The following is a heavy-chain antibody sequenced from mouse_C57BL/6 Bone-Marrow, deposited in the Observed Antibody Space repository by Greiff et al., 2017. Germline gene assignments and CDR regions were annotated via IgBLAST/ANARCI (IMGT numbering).Heavy chain of an antibody. CDR1: GFTFSSYA. V-gene: IGHV5-4*03. CDR3: ARQGWLGWYFDV. Sequence: EVKLMESGGGLVKPGGSLKLSCAASGFTFSSYAMSWVRQTPEKRLEWVATISDGGSYTYYPDNVKGRFTISRDNAKNNLYLQMSHLKSEDTAMYYRARQGWLGWYFDVWGTGTTVTVSS. CDR2: ISDGGSYT. D-gene: IGHD2-3*01. J-gene: IGHJ1*03.